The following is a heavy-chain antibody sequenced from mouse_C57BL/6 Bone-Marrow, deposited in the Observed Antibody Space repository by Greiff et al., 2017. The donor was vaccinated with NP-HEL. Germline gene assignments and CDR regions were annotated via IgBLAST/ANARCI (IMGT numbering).Heavy chain of an antibody. V-gene: IGHV1-55*01. Sequence: QVQLQQPGAELVKPGASVKMSCKASGYTFTSYWITWVKQRPGQGLEWIGDIYPGSGSTNYNEKFKSKATLTVDPSSSTAYMQLSSLTAEDSAVYYCARYAQLGPKGLGYWGQGTTLTVSS. CDR2: IYPGSGST. D-gene: IGHD4-1*02. CDR1: GYTFTSYW. CDR3: ARYAQLGPKGLGY. J-gene: IGHJ2*01.